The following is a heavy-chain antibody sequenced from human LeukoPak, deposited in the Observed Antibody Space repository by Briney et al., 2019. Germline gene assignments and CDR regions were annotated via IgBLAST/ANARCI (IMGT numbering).Heavy chain of an antibody. Sequence: PGGSLRLSCAASGFTFSSYWMHWVRQAPGKGPVWVSRMKSDGSTNYADSVKGRFTISRDNAKKTVFLQMNSLRADDTAVYYCVRDPGDYWGQGTLVTVSS. V-gene: IGHV3-74*01. CDR2: MKSDGST. CDR1: GFTFSSYW. CDR3: VRDPGDY. J-gene: IGHJ4*02.